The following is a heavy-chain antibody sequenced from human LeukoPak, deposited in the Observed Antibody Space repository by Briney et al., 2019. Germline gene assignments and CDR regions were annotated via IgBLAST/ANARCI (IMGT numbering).Heavy chain of an antibody. Sequence: GGSLRLSCAASGFTVSSNYMSWVRQAPGKGLEWVSVIYSGGSTYYADSVKGRFTISRDNSKNTLYLQMNSLRAEDTAVYYCAKSLYGSGSYSFDYWGQGTLVTVSS. J-gene: IGHJ4*02. CDR1: GFTVSSNY. CDR3: AKSLYGSGSYSFDY. D-gene: IGHD3-10*01. V-gene: IGHV3-53*01. CDR2: IYSGGST.